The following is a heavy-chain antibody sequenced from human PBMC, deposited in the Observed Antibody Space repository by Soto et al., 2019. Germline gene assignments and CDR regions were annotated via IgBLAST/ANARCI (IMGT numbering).Heavy chain of an antibody. V-gene: IGHV4-59*08. CDR1: GDTINSYY. CDR3: ARQGYGALHGLVDV. D-gene: IGHD1-26*01. CDR2: VSHIWGS. J-gene: IGHJ6*03. Sequence: SETLCLTWTVAGDTINSYYCSWIRQHPGREMEWIGYVSHIWGSAYNPSLQSRVAISLDTSKSQFSLELTSVIATDTAVYYCARQGYGALHGLVDVWGKGTTVPVS.